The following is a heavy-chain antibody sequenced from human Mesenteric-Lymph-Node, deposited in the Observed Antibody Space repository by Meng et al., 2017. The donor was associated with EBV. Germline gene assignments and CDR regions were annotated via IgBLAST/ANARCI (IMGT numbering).Heavy chain of an antibody. CDR3: ARPRRWLQSEFDF. J-gene: IGHJ4*02. CDR2: IFHSGST. Sequence: QPQESGPVLGKPSETRALSCPVSGGSIRNSKFYWGWIRQPPGKGLEWIGSIFHSGSTYYNPSLKSRVTVSVDTSKNQFSLKLNSVTTADTAMYYCARPRRWLQSEFDFWGPGTLVTVSS. V-gene: IGHV4-39*01. CDR1: GGSIRNSKFY. D-gene: IGHD5-24*01.